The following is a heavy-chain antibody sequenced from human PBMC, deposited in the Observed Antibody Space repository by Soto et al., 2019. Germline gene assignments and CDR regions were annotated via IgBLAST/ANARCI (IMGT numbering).Heavy chain of an antibody. J-gene: IGHJ4*02. V-gene: IGHV1-8*01. CDR3: ARGGITFGGVIVEDY. CDR2: MNPNSGNT. D-gene: IGHD3-16*02. CDR1: GYTFTSYD. Sequence: QVQLVQSGAEVKKPGASVKVSCKASGYTFTSYDINWVRQATGQGLEWMGWMNPNSGNTGYAQKFQRRVTMTRNTSIITANMELSSLRSEDTDVYYCARGGITFGGVIVEDYWGQVTLVTVSS.